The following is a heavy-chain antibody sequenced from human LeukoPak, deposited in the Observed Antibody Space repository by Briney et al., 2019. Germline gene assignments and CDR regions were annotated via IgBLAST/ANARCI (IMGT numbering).Heavy chain of an antibody. CDR3: ASNGLLTYSSSSGGWFDP. CDR2: AGISSGNT. Sequence: GGSLRLSCAASGFTFSDYSMNWVRQAPGKGLEWISYAGISSGNTKYADSVKGRFTISRDNAKNSLYLQMNSLRAEDTAVYYCASNGLLTYSSSSGGWFDPWGQGTLVTVSS. D-gene: IGHD6-6*01. V-gene: IGHV3-48*04. J-gene: IGHJ5*02. CDR1: GFTFSDYS.